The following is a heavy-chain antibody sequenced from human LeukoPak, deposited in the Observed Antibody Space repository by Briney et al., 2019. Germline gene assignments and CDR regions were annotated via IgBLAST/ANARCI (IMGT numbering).Heavy chain of an antibody. V-gene: IGHV3-74*01. J-gene: IGHJ5*02. CDR3: AKDIVRHSSGWSGWFDP. CDR1: GFTFSTYW. CDR2: INTDGSST. Sequence: PGGSLRLSCAASGFTFSTYWMHWVRQAPGEGLVWVSRINTDGSSTSYADSVKGRFTISRDNAKNTLYLQMNSLRAEDMALYYCAKDIVRHSSGWSGWFDPWGQGTLVTVSS. D-gene: IGHD6-19*01.